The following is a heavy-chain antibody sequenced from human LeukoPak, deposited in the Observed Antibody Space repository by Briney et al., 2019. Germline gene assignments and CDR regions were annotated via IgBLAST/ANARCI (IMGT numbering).Heavy chain of an antibody. Sequence: PSETLSLTCTVSGGSITTSNYYWGWIRQPPGEGLEWIGSIYYGGSTYYNPSLESRVTISVDASKRQFSLKVTSVTAADTAVYYCARHVVVVPGRGFRHNWFDPWGQGTLVIVSS. CDR3: ARHVVVVPGRGFRHNWFDP. D-gene: IGHD2-2*01. V-gene: IGHV4-39*01. J-gene: IGHJ5*02. CDR1: GGSITTSNYY. CDR2: IYYGGST.